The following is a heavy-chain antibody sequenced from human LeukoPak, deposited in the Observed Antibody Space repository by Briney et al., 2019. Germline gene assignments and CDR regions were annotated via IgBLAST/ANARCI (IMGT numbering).Heavy chain of an antibody. D-gene: IGHD4-17*01. CDR3: VKEGDGDPRMDV. CDR1: GFTFSSYG. CDR2: ISYDGSNK. J-gene: IGHJ6*02. Sequence: PGGSLRLSCAASGFTFSSYGMHWVRQAPGKGPEWVAVISYDGSNKYYADSVKGRFTISRDNSKNTLYLQMNSLRAEDTAVYYCVKEGDGDPRMDVWGQGTTVTVSS. V-gene: IGHV3-30*18.